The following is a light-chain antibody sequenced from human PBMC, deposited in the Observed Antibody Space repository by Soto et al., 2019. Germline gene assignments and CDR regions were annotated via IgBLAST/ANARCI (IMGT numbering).Light chain of an antibody. V-gene: IGLV2-8*01. Sequence: QSALTQPPSASGSPGQSVTISCTGDSSDVGGFNYVSWYQQHPGKAPKLMIYEVSKRPSGVPARFSGSKSGNTASLTVSGLQAEDEADYYCSSYAGSNNVAFGGGTKLTVL. J-gene: IGLJ2*01. CDR1: SSDVGGFNY. CDR3: SSYAGSNNVA. CDR2: EVS.